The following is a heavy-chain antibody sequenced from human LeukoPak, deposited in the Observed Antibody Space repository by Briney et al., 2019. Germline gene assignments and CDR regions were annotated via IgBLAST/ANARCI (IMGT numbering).Heavy chain of an antibody. Sequence: PGGSLRLSCIASGFTVNSNYMSWVRQAPGKGLEWVSVIYSGGSTYYADAVKGRFTISRDNAKNTLYLQMNSLRAEDTAVYYCARGGNYDYKFDCWGQGTLVTVSS. D-gene: IGHD5-12*01. CDR3: ARGGNYDYKFDC. J-gene: IGHJ4*02. CDR2: IYSGGST. CDR1: GFTVNSNY. V-gene: IGHV3-53*01.